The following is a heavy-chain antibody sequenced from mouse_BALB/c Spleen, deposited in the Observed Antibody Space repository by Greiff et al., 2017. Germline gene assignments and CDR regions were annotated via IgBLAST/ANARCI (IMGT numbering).Heavy chain of an antibody. CDR3: ARAMDRFYFDY. CDR1: GYTFTDYE. J-gene: IGHJ2*01. D-gene: IGHD1-1*02. CDR2: IDPETGGT. Sequence: QVQLQQSGAELVRPGASVTLSCKASGYTFTDYEMHWVKQTPVHGLEWIGAIDPETGGTAYNQKFKGKATLTADKSSSTAYMELRSLTSEDTAVYYCARAMDRFYFDYWGQGTTLTVSS. V-gene: IGHV1-15*01.